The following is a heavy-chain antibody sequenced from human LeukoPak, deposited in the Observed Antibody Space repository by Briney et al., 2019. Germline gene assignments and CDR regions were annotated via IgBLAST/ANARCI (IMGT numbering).Heavy chain of an antibody. J-gene: IGHJ6*02. CDR1: GYTFTSYD. D-gene: IGHD1-26*01. Sequence: GASVKVSCKASGYTFTSYDIIWGGQATGRGLEERGWMNPNSGNTGYAEKFQGRVTMTRNTSISTAYMELSSLRSEDPAVYYCAQSGSYYYYGMDVWGQGTTVTVSS. V-gene: IGHV1-8*01. CDR3: AQSGSYYYYGMDV. CDR2: MNPNSGNT.